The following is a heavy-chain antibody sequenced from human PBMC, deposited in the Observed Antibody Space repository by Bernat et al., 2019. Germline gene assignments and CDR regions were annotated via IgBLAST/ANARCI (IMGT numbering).Heavy chain of an antibody. J-gene: IGHJ4*02. D-gene: IGHD2-15*01. CDR2: IWYDGSNK. CDR1: GFTFSSYG. CDR3: ERDGEYCSGGSCYVDDYGGFDY. Sequence: QVQLVESGGGVVQPGRSLRLSCAASGFTFSSYGMHWVRQAPGKGLEWVAVIWYDGSNKYYADSVKGRFTISRDNSKNTLYLQMNSLRAEDTDVYYCERDGEYCSGGSCYVDDYGGFDYWGQGTLVTVSS. V-gene: IGHV3-33*01.